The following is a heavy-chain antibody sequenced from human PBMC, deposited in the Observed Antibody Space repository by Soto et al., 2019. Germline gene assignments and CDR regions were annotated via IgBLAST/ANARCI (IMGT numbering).Heavy chain of an antibody. CDR1: GYTFTSYD. V-gene: IGHV1-8*01. D-gene: IGHD3-3*01. J-gene: IGHJ6*02. Sequence: ASVKVSCKASGYTFTSYDINWVRQATGQGLEWMGWMSPNSGNTGYAQKFQGRVTMTRNTPISTAYMELSSLRSEDTAVYYCARVSTIFGLVFGMDVWGQGTTVTVAS. CDR2: MSPNSGNT. CDR3: ARVSTIFGLVFGMDV.